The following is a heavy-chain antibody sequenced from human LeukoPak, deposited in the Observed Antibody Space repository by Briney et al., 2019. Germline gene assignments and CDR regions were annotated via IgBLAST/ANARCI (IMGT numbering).Heavy chain of an antibody. D-gene: IGHD4-17*01. CDR1: GGSISSSSYY. V-gene: IGHV4-39*07. Sequence: PSETLSLTCTVSGGSISSSSYYWGWIRQPPGKGLEWIGSIYYSGSTYYNPSLKSRVTISVDTSKNQFSLKLSSVTAADTAVYYCARGENGDMYYFDYWGQGTLVTVSS. CDR2: IYYSGST. CDR3: ARGENGDMYYFDY. J-gene: IGHJ4*02.